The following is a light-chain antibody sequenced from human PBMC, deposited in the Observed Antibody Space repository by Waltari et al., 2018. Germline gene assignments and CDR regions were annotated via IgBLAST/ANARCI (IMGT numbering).Light chain of an antibody. Sequence: VFTQSPGTLSLSPGETATLSCRASQSISKYLVWYQQRPGHPPRPLIYAASTRATGVPDRFSGSGYWTDFTLTISRLEPEDFAVYYCQNHERLPAAFGQGTKVEIK. CDR1: QSISKY. CDR3: QNHERLPAA. CDR2: AAS. J-gene: IGKJ1*01. V-gene: IGKV3-20*01.